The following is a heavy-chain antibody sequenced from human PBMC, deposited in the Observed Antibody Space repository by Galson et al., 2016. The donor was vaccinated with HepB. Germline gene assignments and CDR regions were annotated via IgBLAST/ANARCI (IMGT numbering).Heavy chain of an antibody. D-gene: IGHD2-15*01. V-gene: IGHV3-23*01. Sequence: SLRLSCAASGFTFSSHSMNWVRQAPGKGLEWVSSISGDGESIYYTDSVKGRFTVSRDNSKNTLSLRMSSLRNDETAVYYCAFKAGDCSSGRCYSPFDYWGQGTLVTVSS. CDR3: AFKAGDCSSGRCYSPFDY. CDR2: ISGDGESI. CDR1: GFTFSSHS. J-gene: IGHJ4*02.